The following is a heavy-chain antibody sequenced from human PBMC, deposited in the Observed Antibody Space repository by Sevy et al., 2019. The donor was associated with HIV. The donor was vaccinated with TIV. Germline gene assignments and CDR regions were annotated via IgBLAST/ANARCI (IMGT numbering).Heavy chain of an antibody. V-gene: IGHV3-30-3*01. CDR1: GFTFTSYA. Sequence: GGSLRLSCEASGFTFTSYAFHWVRQAPGKGLEWVAVISKEGTNKYYIDSVKGRFTISRDNSRNTLLLQMERLRAEDTAMYFCARDPHAVPHLCSFDSWGQGTLVTVSS. CDR3: ARDPHAVPHLCSFDS. CDR2: ISKEGTNK. D-gene: IGHD6-19*01. J-gene: IGHJ4*02.